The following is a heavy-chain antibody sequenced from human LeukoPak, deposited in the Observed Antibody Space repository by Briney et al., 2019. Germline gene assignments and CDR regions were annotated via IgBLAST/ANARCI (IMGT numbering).Heavy chain of an antibody. J-gene: IGHJ4*02. V-gene: IGHV3-11*01. CDR2: LSNTGSDS. D-gene: IGHD3-3*01. Sequence: GGSLRLSCRASGFTFSDHYMTWVRQAPGKGLEYISYLSNTGSDSFYADSVKGRFSISRDNAEKSLYLQMNDLRAEDTAVYYCVGSHDFWSGSGYWGQGTLVTVSS. CDR1: GFTFSDHY. CDR3: VGSHDFWSGSGY.